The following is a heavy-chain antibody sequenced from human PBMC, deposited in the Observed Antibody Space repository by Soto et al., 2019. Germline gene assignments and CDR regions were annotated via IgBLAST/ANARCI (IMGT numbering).Heavy chain of an antibody. Sequence: ESGTTLVNPTDTLTVTCTFSGFSLTSPGMCVSWIRQSPGKALEWLALIERDDDDKYYSTSLKTRLTISKDTRKNQVVLTMANMDPADTATYYCARSIRGPRRFNGMDVWGQGTTVTVSS. CDR1: GFSLTSPGMC. D-gene: IGHD1-20*01. J-gene: IGHJ6*02. V-gene: IGHV2-70*13. CDR3: ARSIRGPRRFNGMDV. CDR2: IERDDDDK.